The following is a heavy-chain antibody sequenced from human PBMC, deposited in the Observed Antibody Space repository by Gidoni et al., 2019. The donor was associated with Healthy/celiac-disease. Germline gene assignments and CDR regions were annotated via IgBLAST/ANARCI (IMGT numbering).Heavy chain of an antibody. CDR1: GDSLSSNSAA. J-gene: IGHJ2*01. D-gene: IGHD5-12*01. CDR3: ARGRGYSGYDPHWYFDL. Sequence: QVQLQQLGPGLVKPSQTLSLTCAISGDSLSSNSAAWNWIRQSPSRGLEWMGRTYYRSKWYNDYAVSVKSRITINPDTCKNQFSLQLNSVTPEDTAVYYCARGRGYSGYDPHWYFDLWGRGTLVTVSS. CDR2: TYYRSKWYN. V-gene: IGHV6-1*01.